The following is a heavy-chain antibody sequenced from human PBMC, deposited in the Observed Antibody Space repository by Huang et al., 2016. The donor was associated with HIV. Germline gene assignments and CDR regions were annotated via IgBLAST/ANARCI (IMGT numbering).Heavy chain of an antibody. Sequence: EVLLVQSGAELKEPGESLKISCKASGYGFSSYWIGWVGQKPGKGLEWMGIIYPRYSETKYSPSFDGQVTISADKSTRTAYLQWESLKAPDTAIYFCARQVDGFRSHFDFWGQGTLVSVSS. V-gene: IGHV5-51*01. CDR2: IYPRYSET. CDR1: GYGFSSYW. D-gene: IGHD5-18*01. J-gene: IGHJ4*02. CDR3: ARQVDGFRSHFDF.